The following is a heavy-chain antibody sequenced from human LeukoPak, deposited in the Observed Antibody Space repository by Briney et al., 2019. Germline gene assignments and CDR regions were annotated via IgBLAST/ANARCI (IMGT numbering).Heavy chain of an antibody. CDR3: ARTKESAASDY. V-gene: IGHV3-11*04. CDR1: GFTFSDYY. J-gene: IGHJ4*02. CDR2: ISSSGSTK. Sequence: GGSLRLSCAASGFTFSDYYMSWIRQAPGKGLEWVSYISSSGSTKYYADSVKGRFTISRDNAENSLFQQMNSLRAEDTAVYYCARTKESAASDYWGQGTLVTVSS. D-gene: IGHD6-13*01.